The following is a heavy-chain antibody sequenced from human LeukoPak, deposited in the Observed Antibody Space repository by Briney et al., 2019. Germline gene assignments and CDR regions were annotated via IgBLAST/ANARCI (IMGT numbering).Heavy chain of an antibody. Sequence: GGSLRLSCAASGFTFSSYSMNWVRQAPGKGLEWVSSISSSSSYIYYADSVKGRFTISGDNAKNSLYLQMNSLRAEDTAVYYCARALEIGADVWGKGTTVTVSS. CDR1: GFTFSSYS. CDR2: ISSSSSYI. V-gene: IGHV3-21*01. D-gene: IGHD4/OR15-4a*01. J-gene: IGHJ6*04. CDR3: ARALEIGADV.